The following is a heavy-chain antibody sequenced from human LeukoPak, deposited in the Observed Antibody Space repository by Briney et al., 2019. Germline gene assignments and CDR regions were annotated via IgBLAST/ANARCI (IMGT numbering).Heavy chain of an antibody. Sequence: ASVKVSCKASGGTFSSYAISWVRQAPGQGLEWMGRIIPILGIANYAQKFQGRVTITADKSTSTAYMELSSLRSEDTAVYYCARNYRDRFGELFAGPAAWGQGTLVTVSS. CDR3: ARNYRDRFGELFAGPAA. D-gene: IGHD3-10*01. V-gene: IGHV1-69*04. CDR1: GGTFSSYA. CDR2: IIPILGIA. J-gene: IGHJ4*02.